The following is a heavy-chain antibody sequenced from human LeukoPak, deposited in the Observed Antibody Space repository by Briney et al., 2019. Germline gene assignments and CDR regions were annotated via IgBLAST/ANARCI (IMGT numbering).Heavy chain of an antibody. D-gene: IGHD6-6*01. CDR2: IYHSGST. CDR3: ARNEYSSSFDY. CDR1: GGSISSGGYY. V-gene: IGHV4-30-2*01. J-gene: IGHJ4*02. Sequence: SETLSLTCTVSGGSISSGGYYWSWIRQPPGKGLEWIGYIYHSGSTYYNPSLKSRVTISVGRSKNQFSLKLSSVTAADTAVYYCARNEYSSSFDYWGQGTLVTVSS.